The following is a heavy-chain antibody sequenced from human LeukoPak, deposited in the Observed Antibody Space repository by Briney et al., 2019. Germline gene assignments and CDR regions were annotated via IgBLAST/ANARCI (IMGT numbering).Heavy chain of an antibody. CDR1: GGTFSSYA. CDR3: ARATAMVTRPTYFDY. J-gene: IGHJ4*02. CDR2: IIPIFGTA. Sequence: SVKVSCKASGGTFSSYAISWVRQAPGQGLEWMGGIIPIFGTANYAQKFQGRVTITADESTSTAYMELSSLRSEDTAVYYCARATAMVTRPTYFDYWGQGTLVTVSS. V-gene: IGHV1-69*13. D-gene: IGHD5-18*01.